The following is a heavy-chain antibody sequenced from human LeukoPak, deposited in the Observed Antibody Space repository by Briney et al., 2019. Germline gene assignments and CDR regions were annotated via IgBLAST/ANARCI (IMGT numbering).Heavy chain of an antibody. D-gene: IGHD1-26*01. CDR2: ISGNNDNP. V-gene: IGHV1-18*01. J-gene: IGHJ4*02. CDR3: ARDGTSTDDY. Sequence: EASVKVSCKASGYTFSNFGISWVRQAPGQGLGWMGWISGNNDNPNYGQKFQGRFTVTTDSSTSTTYMELRNLRSDDTAVYYCARDGTSTDDYWGRGTLVTVSS. CDR1: GYTFSNFG.